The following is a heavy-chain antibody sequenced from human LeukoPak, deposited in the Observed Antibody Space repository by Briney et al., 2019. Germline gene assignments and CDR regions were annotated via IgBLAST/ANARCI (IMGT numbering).Heavy chain of an antibody. V-gene: IGHV1-2*04. CDR3: ARDGGAYRGPEVTPYVFDY. CDR2: INPNSGGT. D-gene: IGHD3-10*01. Sequence: ASVKVSCKASGYTFTGYYIHWVRQAPGQGLEWMGWINPNSGGTNYAQKFQGWVTMTRDTSISTAYMELSRLRSDDTAVYYCARDGGAYRGPEVTPYVFDYWGQGTLVTVSS. CDR1: GYTFTGYY. J-gene: IGHJ4*02.